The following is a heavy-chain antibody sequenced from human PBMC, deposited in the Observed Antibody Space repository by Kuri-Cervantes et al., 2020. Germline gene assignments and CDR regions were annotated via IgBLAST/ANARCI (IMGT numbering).Heavy chain of an antibody. CDR2: INPNSGGT. V-gene: IGHV1-2*02. CDR1: RYTFTVYY. J-gene: IGHJ4*02. D-gene: IGHD2-8*01. CDR3: ARGPKYCTNGVCYRSDY. Sequence: ASVKVSCKASRYTFTVYYMQWVRQAPGQGLEWMRWINPNSGGTIYAQKFQGRVTMTRDTSISTAYMELSSLRSEDTAVYYFARGPKYCTNGVCYRSDYWGQGTLVTVSS.